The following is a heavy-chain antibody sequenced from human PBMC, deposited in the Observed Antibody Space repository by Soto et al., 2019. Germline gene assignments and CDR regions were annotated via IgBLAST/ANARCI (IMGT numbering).Heavy chain of an antibody. J-gene: IGHJ6*03. CDR3: ARISVASRYMDV. V-gene: IGHV4-39*01. Sequence: QLQLEESGPGLVKPSETLSLTCTVSDGSISSSSYYWGWLRQSPGKGLEWIGSFYYSGSTYYSPSLKSRVTVSGDTSKKQISLRLSSVTAADTAAYYCARISVASRYMDVWGKGSTVTVSS. CDR1: DGSISSSSYY. CDR2: FYYSGST. D-gene: IGHD5-12*01.